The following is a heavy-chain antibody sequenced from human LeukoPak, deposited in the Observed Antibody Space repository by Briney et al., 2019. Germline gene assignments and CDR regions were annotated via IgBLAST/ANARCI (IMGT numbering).Heavy chain of an antibody. J-gene: IGHJ4*02. CDR2: ISGSGGST. CDR1: GFTFSSYA. CDR3: ASRSCELFFDY. V-gene: IGHV3-23*01. D-gene: IGHD1-26*01. Sequence: GGSLRLSCAASGFTFSSYAMSWVRQAPGKGLEWVSAISGSGGSTYYADSVKGRFTISRDNAKNSLYLQMNSLRVEDTALYYCASRSCELFFDYWGQGTLVTVSS.